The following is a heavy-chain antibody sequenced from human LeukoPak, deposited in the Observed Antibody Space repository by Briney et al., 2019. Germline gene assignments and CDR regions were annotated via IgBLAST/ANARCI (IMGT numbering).Heavy chain of an antibody. CDR2: ISSSGNTI. CDR1: GFIFSNYE. CDR3: ARGYSDSEGY. D-gene: IGHD4-11*01. J-gene: IGHJ4*02. V-gene: IGHV3-48*03. Sequence: LPGGSLRLSCAASGFIFSNYEMNWVRQAPGKGLEWVSYISSSGNTIYYADSVKGRFTISRDNAKNSLYLQMNSLRAEDTAVYYCARGYSDSEGYWGQGTLVTVSS.